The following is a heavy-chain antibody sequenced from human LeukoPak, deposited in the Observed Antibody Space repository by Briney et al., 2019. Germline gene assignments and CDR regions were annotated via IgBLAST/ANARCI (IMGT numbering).Heavy chain of an antibody. V-gene: IGHV4-31*03. J-gene: IGHJ6*02. Sequence: SQTLSLTCTVSGGSISSGGYYWSWIRQHPGKGLEWIGYTYYSGSTYCNPSLKSRVTISVDTSKNQFSLKLSSVTAADTAVYYCARLGGPHYYYYGMDVWGQGTTVTVSS. CDR3: ARLGGPHYYYYGMDV. CDR2: TYYSGST. CDR1: GGSISSGGYY.